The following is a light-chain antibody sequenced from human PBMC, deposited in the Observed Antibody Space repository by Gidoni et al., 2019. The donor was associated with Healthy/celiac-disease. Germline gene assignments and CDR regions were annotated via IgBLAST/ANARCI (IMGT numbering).Light chain of an antibody. CDR3: MQALQTPWT. V-gene: IGKV2-28*01. Sequence: DIVMTQSPLSLHVTPGEPASISCRSSQSLLHSNGYNYLDWYLQKPGQSPQLLIYLGSTRASGVPARFSGSGSGTDFTLKISRVEAEDVGVYYCMQALQTPWTFGQGTKVEIK. CDR2: LGS. CDR1: QSLLHSNGYNY. J-gene: IGKJ1*01.